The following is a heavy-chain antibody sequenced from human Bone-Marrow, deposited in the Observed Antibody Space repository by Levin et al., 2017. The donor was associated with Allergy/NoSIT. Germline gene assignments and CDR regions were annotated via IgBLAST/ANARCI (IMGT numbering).Heavy chain of an antibody. J-gene: IGHJ3*02. CDR2: ISCDGSSQ. CDR3: AKTFLQQFVRLASDI. D-gene: IGHD3-3*02. V-gene: IGHV3-30*18. Sequence: TGESLKISCAASGFTFSSYAMHWVRQAPGEGLEWVAAISCDGSSQYYADSVKGRFTISRDNSKNTLDLQMNSLRAEDTAMYYCAKTFLQQFVRLASDIWGQGTKVTVSS. CDR1: GFTFSSYA.